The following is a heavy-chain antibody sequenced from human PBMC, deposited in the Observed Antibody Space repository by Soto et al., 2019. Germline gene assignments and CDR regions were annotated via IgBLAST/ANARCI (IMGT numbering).Heavy chain of an antibody. CDR1: GYTLTELS. D-gene: IGHD3-10*01. CDR2: FDPEDGET. V-gene: IGHV1-24*01. Sequence: ASVKVSCKVSGYTLTELSMHWVRQAPGKGLEWMGGFDPEDGETIYAQKFQGRVTMTEDTSTDTAYMELSSLRSEDTAVYYCATPPSGDPGYYYYYGMDVWGQGTTVTGS. CDR3: ATPPSGDPGYYYYYGMDV. J-gene: IGHJ6*02.